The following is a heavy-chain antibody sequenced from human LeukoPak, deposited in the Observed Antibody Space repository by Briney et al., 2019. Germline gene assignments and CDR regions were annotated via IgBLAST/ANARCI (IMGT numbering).Heavy chain of an antibody. J-gene: IGHJ4*02. CDR3: AKDSNGFSGSNTGGFDY. CDR1: GFTFSTYA. V-gene: IGHV3-23*01. Sequence: GGSLRLSCAASGFTFSTYAMSWVRQAPGKGLEWVSAISSSGGSTYYADSVKGRFTISRDNSKNTLYLQMNSLRAEDTALYYCAKDSNGFSGSNTGGFDYWGQGTLVTVSS. D-gene: IGHD1-26*01. CDR2: ISSSGGST.